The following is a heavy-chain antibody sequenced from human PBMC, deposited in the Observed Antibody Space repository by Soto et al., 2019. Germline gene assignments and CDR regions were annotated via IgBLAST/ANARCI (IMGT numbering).Heavy chain of an antibody. CDR1: GFTFSSYG. V-gene: IGHV3-30*18. J-gene: IGHJ4*02. Sequence: GGSLRLSCAASGFTFSSYGMHWVRQAPGKGLEWVAVISYDGSNKYYADSVKGRFTISRDNSKNTLYLQMNSLRAEDTAVYYCAKDTSGRLDYWGQGTLVTVSS. CDR3: AKDTSGRLDY. CDR2: ISYDGSNK. D-gene: IGHD6-19*01.